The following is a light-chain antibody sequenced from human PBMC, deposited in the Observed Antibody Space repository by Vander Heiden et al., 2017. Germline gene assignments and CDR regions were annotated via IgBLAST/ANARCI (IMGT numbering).Light chain of an antibody. V-gene: IGLV1-44*01. Sequence: SVLPHSPSASRPPGQRVTISCAGSSSNIGSNTVNWYQQLPGTAPKLLFFNNDQRPSGVPDRFSGSKSDTSASLAISGLQSEDEADYYCAAWDDNVKGVIFGGGTKLTVL. J-gene: IGLJ2*01. CDR3: AAWDDNVKGVI. CDR2: NND. CDR1: SSNIGSNT.